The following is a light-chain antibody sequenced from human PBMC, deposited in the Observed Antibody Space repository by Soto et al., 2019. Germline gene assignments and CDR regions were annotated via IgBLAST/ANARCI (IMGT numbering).Light chain of an antibody. Sequence: QPVLTQPPSASGTPGQRVTFSCSGSSSNIGINTVNWYQQLPGTAPQLLISDNHRRPSGVPDRFSGSKSGTSASLAISGLQSEDEATYFCAAWDVSLKGFVFGTGTKVTVL. CDR2: DNH. J-gene: IGLJ1*01. V-gene: IGLV1-44*01. CDR1: SSNIGINT. CDR3: AAWDVSLKGFV.